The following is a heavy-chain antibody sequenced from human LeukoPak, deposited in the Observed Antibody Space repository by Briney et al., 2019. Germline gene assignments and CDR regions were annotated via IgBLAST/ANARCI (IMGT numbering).Heavy chain of an antibody. Sequence: PPETLSLTCAVYGGSFSGYYWSWIRQPPGKGLEWIGEINHSGSTNYNPSLKSRVTISVDTSKNQFSLKLSSVTAADTAVYYCARYRYCSSTSCSPFNVWGQGTTVTVSS. CDR2: INHSGST. D-gene: IGHD2-2*01. V-gene: IGHV4-34*01. CDR1: GGSFSGYY. J-gene: IGHJ6*02. CDR3: ARYRYCSSTSCSPFNV.